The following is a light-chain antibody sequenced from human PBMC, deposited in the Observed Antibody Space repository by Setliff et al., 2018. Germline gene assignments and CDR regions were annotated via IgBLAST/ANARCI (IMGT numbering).Light chain of an antibody. Sequence: QSALAQPASVSGSPGQSITISCTGSSSDVGGYNHVSWYQQHPGKAPKLMIYDVGKRPSGVSNRFSGSKSGNTASLTISGLQAEDEADYYCSSYTAISTLVFGGGTK. CDR2: DVG. CDR3: SSYTAISTLV. J-gene: IGLJ2*01. CDR1: SSDVGGYNH. V-gene: IGLV2-14*01.